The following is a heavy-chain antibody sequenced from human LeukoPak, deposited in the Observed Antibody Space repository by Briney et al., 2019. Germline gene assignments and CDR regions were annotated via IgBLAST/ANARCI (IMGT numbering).Heavy chain of an antibody. CDR2: INGSGGST. CDR3: AKFLRYNMDV. V-gene: IGHV3-23*01. J-gene: IGHJ6*03. CDR1: GFSFSSYA. Sequence: PGGSLRLSCAASGFSFSSYAMSWVRQAPGKGLEWVSAINGSGGSTYYADSVKGRFTISRDNSKNTLYLQMNSLRAEDTAVYYCAKFLRYNMDVWGKGTTVTVSS. D-gene: IGHD5/OR15-5a*01.